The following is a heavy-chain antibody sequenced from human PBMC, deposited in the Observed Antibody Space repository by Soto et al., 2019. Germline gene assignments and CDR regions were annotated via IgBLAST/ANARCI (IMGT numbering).Heavy chain of an antibody. CDR2: ISAYSGGT. D-gene: IGHD6-25*01. J-gene: IGHJ3*02. CDR1: GYTFTSYG. V-gene: IGHV1-18*04. CDR3: ARDIAAAWLVSGRAFDI. Sequence: WVSVKVSCKASGYTFTSYGMSWVRQAPGQGLEWMGWISAYSGGTNYAQKLQGRVTMTRDTSISTAYMELRSLRSDDTAVYYCARDIAAAWLVSGRAFDIWGQGTMVTVSS.